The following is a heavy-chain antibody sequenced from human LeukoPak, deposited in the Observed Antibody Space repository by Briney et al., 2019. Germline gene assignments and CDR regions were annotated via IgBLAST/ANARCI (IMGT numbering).Heavy chain of an antibody. Sequence: PSETLSLTCSVSGGSIRSTSYYWGWIRQPPGKGLEWIGNIFYTGSTYYNPSLKSRVTISIDTSRNQFSLKLSSVTAADTAVFYCARRTGTYYYDSSGYSPWRYYFDYWGQGTLVTVSS. D-gene: IGHD3-22*01. CDR1: GGSIRSTSYY. J-gene: IGHJ4*02. CDR2: IFYTGST. V-gene: IGHV4-39*07. CDR3: ARRTGTYYYDSSGYSPWRYYFDY.